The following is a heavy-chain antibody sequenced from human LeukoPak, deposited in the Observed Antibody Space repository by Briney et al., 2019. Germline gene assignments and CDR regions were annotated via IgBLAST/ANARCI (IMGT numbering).Heavy chain of an antibody. CDR2: MNSDGSHI. Sequence: PGGSLRLSCAASGFPFSDYSMNWVRQAPGKGLEWVSSMNSDGSHIYHADSLEGRFTISRDNARNSVYLQMNGLRDEDTAVYYCTRGSFGVFDYWGQGILVTVSS. CDR1: GFPFSDYS. V-gene: IGHV3-48*02. D-gene: IGHD3-10*01. CDR3: TRGSFGVFDY. J-gene: IGHJ4*02.